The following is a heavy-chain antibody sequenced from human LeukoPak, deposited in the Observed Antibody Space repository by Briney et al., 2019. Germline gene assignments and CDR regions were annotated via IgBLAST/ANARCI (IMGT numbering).Heavy chain of an antibody. D-gene: IGHD2-2*01. Sequence: PSQTLSLTCTVSGGSISSGSYYWSWIRQPAGKVQEWIGRIYTSGSTSYNPSLKSRVTISVDTSKNQFSLKLSSVTAADTAVYYCARDNQVPGYYYYGMDVWGQGTTVTVSS. V-gene: IGHV4-61*02. CDR2: IYTSGST. CDR1: GGSISSGSYY. CDR3: ARDNQVPGYYYYGMDV. J-gene: IGHJ6*02.